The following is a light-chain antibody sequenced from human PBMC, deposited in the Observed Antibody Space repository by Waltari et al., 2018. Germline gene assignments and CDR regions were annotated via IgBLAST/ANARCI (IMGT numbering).Light chain of an antibody. CDR1: SNDVGNSKH. J-gene: IGLJ2*01. Sequence: QPALTQPASVSGSPGQSITISCTGTSNDVGNSKHVCWYQQHPGKAPKLIISEVTERPPGVSDRFSGSKSGNTASLTISGLQAEDEADYYCLSYTSSITFVFGGGTKVSVL. CDR2: EVT. V-gene: IGLV2-23*02. CDR3: LSYTSSITFV.